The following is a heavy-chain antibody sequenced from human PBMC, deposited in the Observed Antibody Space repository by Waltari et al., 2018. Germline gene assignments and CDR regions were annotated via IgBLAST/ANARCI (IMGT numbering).Heavy chain of an antibody. CDR2: IRNQAYGGTA. CDR1: GFSFGEYV. V-gene: IGHV3-49*04. J-gene: IGHJ4*02. Sequence: EVQLGESGGGLVQPGQSLRLSCTTSGFSFGEYVMTWVRQAPGKGLEWVGFIRNQAYGGTAEYSASVKGRFTISRDDSKGNVYLEMNSLRTEDTAVYFCTRNVFSDYWGQGSLVTVSS. CDR3: TRNVFSDY.